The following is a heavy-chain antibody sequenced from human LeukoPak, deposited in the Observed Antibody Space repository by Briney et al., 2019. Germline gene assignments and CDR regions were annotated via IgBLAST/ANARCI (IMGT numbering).Heavy chain of an antibody. CDR3: ARGLTGERSGYFDL. D-gene: IGHD7-27*01. Sequence: SSETLSLTCAVPGGSISSGGYSWSWIRQPPGKGLEWIGYIYHSGSTYYNPSLKSRVTISVDRSKNQFSLKLSSVTAADTAVYYCARGLTGERSGYFDLWGRGTLVTVSS. J-gene: IGHJ2*01. CDR2: IYHSGST. V-gene: IGHV4-30-2*01. CDR1: GGSISSGGYS.